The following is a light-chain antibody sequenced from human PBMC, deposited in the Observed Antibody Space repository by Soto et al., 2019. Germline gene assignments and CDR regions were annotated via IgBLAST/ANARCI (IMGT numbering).Light chain of an antibody. CDR2: KAS. Sequence: DIQMTQSPSTLSASVGDRVTITCRASQSISSWSAWYQQKPGKAPKVLIYKASSLESGVPSRFSGSGSGTEFTLTISSLQPDDFGTYYCQQYNNYPRTFGQGTKVDIK. J-gene: IGKJ1*01. V-gene: IGKV1-5*03. CDR1: QSISSW. CDR3: QQYNNYPRT.